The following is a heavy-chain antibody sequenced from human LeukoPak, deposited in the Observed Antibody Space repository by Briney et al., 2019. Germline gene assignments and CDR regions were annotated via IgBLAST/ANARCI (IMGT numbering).Heavy chain of an antibody. CDR1: GFTFSSYS. CDR2: ISSSSSYI. CDR3: ARGIVVVSGYFDY. V-gene: IGHV3-21*01. J-gene: IGHJ4*02. Sequence: GGSLRLSCAASGFTFSSYSMNWVRQAPGKGLEWVSSISSSSSYIYYADSVKGRFTISRDNAKNSLYLQMNSLRAEDTAVYYCARGIVVVSGYFDYWGQGTLVTVSS. D-gene: IGHD3-22*01.